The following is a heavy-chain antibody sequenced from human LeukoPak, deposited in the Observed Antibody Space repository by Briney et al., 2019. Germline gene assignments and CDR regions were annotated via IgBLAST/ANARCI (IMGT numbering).Heavy chain of an antibody. CDR2: IWYDGSNK. Sequence: PGGSLRLSCAASGFTFSSYWMHWVRQAPGKGLEWVAVIWYDGSNKYYADSVKGRFTISRDSSKNTLYLQMNSLRAEDTAVYYCARRPIAPREDGGFDYWGQGTLVTVSS. CDR3: ARRPIAPREDGGFDY. D-gene: IGHD6-6*01. CDR1: GFTFSSYW. V-gene: IGHV3-33*08. J-gene: IGHJ4*02.